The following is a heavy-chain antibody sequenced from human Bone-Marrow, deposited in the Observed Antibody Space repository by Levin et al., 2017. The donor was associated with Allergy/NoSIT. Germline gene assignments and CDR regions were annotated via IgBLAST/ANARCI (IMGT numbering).Heavy chain of an antibody. D-gene: IGHD3-10*01. J-gene: IGHJ4*02. CDR2: IYYPGNT. CDR3: ARESVYYGSGSWIDC. Sequence: SQTLSLPCTVSGESVRSSGFYWTWLRQYPGQGLEWIGHIYYPGNTSYNPSLKSRVSISEDRSKNQFSLKLDSVTAADTAVYYCARESVYYGSGSWIDCWGQGTLVTVSS. CDR1: GESVRSSGFY. V-gene: IGHV4-31*02.